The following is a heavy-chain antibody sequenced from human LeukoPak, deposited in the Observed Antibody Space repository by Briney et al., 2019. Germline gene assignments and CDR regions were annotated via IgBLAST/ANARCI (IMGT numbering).Heavy chain of an antibody. CDR2: IRYDGSNI. CDR1: GFTFSSYG. J-gene: IGHJ4*02. Sequence: PGGSLRLSCAASGFTFSSYGMHWVRQAPGRGLEWVSFIRYDGSNIYYADSVKGRFTISRDNSKNTLYLQMNSLRAGDTAVYYCARDSSTTVVTDHYFDYWGQGTLVTVSS. D-gene: IGHD4-23*01. V-gene: IGHV3-30*02. CDR3: ARDSSTTVVTDHYFDY.